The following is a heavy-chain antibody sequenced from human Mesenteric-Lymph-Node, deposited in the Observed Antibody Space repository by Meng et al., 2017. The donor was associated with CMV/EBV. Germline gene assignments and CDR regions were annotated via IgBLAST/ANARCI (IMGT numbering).Heavy chain of an antibody. CDR2: MSSTGAYT. V-gene: IGHV3-21*01. CDR1: DFTFSTYT. CDR3: ARQSAVAGTY. Sequence: GGSLRLSCTASDFTFSTYTMNWVRQAPGKGLEWVSSMSSTGAYTFYTHALRGRFTISRDNAKNSLYLQMNSLRAEDTAVYYCARQSAVAGTYWGQGTLVTVSS. J-gene: IGHJ4*02. D-gene: IGHD6-19*01.